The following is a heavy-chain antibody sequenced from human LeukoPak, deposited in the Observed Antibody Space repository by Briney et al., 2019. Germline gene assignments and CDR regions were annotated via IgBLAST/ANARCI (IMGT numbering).Heavy chain of an antibody. D-gene: IGHD2-21*02. Sequence: GGSLRLSCAASGFTFSSYSMNWVRQAPGKGLEWVSSISSSSSYIYYADSVKGRFTISRDNAKNSLYLQMYSLRGEDTAVYYCARENSRGGDLELWGQGALVTVSS. CDR2: ISSSSSYI. J-gene: IGHJ4*02. CDR3: ARENSRGGDLEL. V-gene: IGHV3-21*01. CDR1: GFTFSSYS.